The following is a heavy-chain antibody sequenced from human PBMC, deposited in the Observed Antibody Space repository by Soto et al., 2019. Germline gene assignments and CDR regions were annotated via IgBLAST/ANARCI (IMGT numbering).Heavy chain of an antibody. CDR3: ARDPKGGSGLDY. CDR1: GFTFSSYS. Sequence: GGSLRLSCAASGFTFSSYSMNWVRQAPGKGLEWVSSISSSSSYIYYADSVKGRFTISRDNAKNSLYLQMNSLRAEDTAVYYCARDPKGGSGLDYWGQGTLVTVSS. J-gene: IGHJ4*02. V-gene: IGHV3-21*01. CDR2: ISSSSSYI. D-gene: IGHD2-15*01.